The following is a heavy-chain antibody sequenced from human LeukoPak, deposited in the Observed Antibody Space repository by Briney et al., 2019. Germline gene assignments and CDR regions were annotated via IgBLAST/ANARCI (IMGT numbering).Heavy chain of an antibody. Sequence: SVKVSCKASGGTFSSYAISWVRQAPGQGLEWMGGIIPIFGTANYAQKFQGRVTITADESTSTAYMELSSLRSEDTAVYYCARERRDIVVVVAAQAPFDPWGQGTLVTVSS. J-gene: IGHJ5*02. CDR1: GGTFSSYA. D-gene: IGHD2-15*01. CDR2: IIPIFGTA. V-gene: IGHV1-69*13. CDR3: ARERRDIVVVVAAQAPFDP.